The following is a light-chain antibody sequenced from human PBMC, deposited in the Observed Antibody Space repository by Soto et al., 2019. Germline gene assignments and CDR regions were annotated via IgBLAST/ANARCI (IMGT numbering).Light chain of an antibody. J-gene: IGKJ1*01. CDR2: DAS. V-gene: IGKV1-5*01. CDR1: QSISSW. CDR3: QQYNHYWT. Sequence: DIQMTQSPSTLSASVGDRVTITCRASQSISSWLAWYQQKPGKAPKVLIYDASSLESGVPSRFSGGGSVTEFSLTISSLQPDDFATYYCQQYNHYWTCGQGTRVEIK.